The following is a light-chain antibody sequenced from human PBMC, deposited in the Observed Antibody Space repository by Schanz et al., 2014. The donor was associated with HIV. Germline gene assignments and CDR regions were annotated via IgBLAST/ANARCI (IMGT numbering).Light chain of an antibody. J-gene: IGKJ1*01. CDR2: GAS. CDR1: QSVSNN. CDR3: QQYGSSPPT. Sequence: EIVLTQSPGTLSVSPGERATLSCRASQSVSNNLAWYQQKPGQAPRLLISGASTRATGIPARFSGSGSGTDFTLTISRLEPADFAVYYCQQYGSSPPTFGQGTKVEIK. V-gene: IGKV3-20*01.